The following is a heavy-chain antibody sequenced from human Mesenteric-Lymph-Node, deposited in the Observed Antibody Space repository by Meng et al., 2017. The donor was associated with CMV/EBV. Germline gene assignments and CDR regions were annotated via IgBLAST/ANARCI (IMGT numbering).Heavy chain of an antibody. D-gene: IGHD2-8*02. V-gene: IGHV4-59*12. CDR1: GGSISSYY. Sequence: SETLSLTCTVSGGSISSYYWSWIRQPPGKGLEWIGNIHNSGSTYYNPSLKSRVTLSVEKSKNQFPLKLSSVTAADTAVYYCARKVRWGTSPPIWGQGTLVTVSS. CDR3: ARKVRWGTSPPI. J-gene: IGHJ4*02. CDR2: IHNSGST.